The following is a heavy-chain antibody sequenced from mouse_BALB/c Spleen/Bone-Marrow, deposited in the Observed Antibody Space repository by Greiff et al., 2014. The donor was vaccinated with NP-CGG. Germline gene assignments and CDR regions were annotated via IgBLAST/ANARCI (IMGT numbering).Heavy chain of an antibody. V-gene: IGHV14-3*02. CDR1: GFNIKDTY. CDR3: ARIYYRYDLPWFSY. D-gene: IGHD2-14*01. CDR2: IDPANGNT. J-gene: IGHJ3*01. Sequence: LVESGAELVKPGASVKLSCTASGFNIKDTYMHWVKQRPEQGLEWIGRIDPANGNTKYDPKFQGKATITADTSSNTAYLQLRSLTTEDTAVYYRARIYYRYDLPWFSYWGQGTLVTVSA.